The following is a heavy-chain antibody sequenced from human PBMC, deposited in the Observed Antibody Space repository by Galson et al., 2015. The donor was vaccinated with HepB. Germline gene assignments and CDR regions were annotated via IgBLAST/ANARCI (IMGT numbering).Heavy chain of an antibody. CDR3: ATALGTGTVPLFDP. D-gene: IGHD1-1*01. Sequence: SVKVSCKVSGYTLTELSMHWVRQAPGKGLEWMGGFDPEDGETIYAQKFQGRVTMTEDTSTDTAYMELSSLRSEDTAVYYCATALGTGTVPLFDPWGQGTLVTVSS. V-gene: IGHV1-24*01. J-gene: IGHJ5*02. CDR1: GYTLTELS. CDR2: FDPEDGET.